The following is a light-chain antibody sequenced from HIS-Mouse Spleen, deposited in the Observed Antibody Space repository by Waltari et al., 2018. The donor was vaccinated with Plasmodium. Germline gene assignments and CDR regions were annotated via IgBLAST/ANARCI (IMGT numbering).Light chain of an antibody. Sequence: IVLTQSPATLSLPPGARATLSGRASQSVSSYLAWYQQKPGQAPRLLIYDASNRATGIPARFSGSGSGTDFTLTISSLEPEDFAVYYCQQRSNWPPFTFGPGTKVDIK. CDR1: QSVSSY. CDR2: DAS. V-gene: IGKV3-11*01. J-gene: IGKJ3*01. CDR3: QQRSNWPPFT.